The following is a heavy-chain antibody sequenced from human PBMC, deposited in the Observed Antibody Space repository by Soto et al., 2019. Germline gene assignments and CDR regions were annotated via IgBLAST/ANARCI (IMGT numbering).Heavy chain of an antibody. Sequence: QVQLVESGGGVVQPGGSLRLSCAASGFTFRNHAMHWVRQAPGKGLECLAVIAYDGSNAFYSDSVKGRFTISRDNSKNTLYLPMNGPRSEDTGVYYCASGALEDLLVVGGARPREYGLYICGQGPTVTVSS. V-gene: IGHV3-30-3*01. J-gene: IGHJ6*02. CDR3: ASGALEDLLVVGGARPREYGLYI. CDR1: GFTFRNHA. D-gene: IGHD2-15*01. CDR2: IAYDGSNA.